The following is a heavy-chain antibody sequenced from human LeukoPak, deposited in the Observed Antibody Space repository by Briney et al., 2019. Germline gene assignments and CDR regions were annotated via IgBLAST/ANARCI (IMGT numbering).Heavy chain of an antibody. V-gene: IGHV4-4*07. J-gene: IGHJ6*03. CDR3: ARHKYYYDSSGYYYYYYYYMDV. CDR2: IYTSGST. Sequence: SETLSLTCTVSGGSISNYYWSWIRQPAGKGLEWIGRIYTSGSTNYNPSLKSRVTISVDTSKNQFSLKLSSVTAADTAVYYCARHKYYYDSSGYYYYYYYYMDVWGKGTTVTISS. D-gene: IGHD3-22*01. CDR1: GGSISNYY.